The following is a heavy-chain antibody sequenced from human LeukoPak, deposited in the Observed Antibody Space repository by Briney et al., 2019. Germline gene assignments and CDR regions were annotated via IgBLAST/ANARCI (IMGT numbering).Heavy chain of an antibody. Sequence: PGGSLRLSCAASGFSFSSYWMHWVRQPPGKGLVWVSQINTDGSSTNYADAVEGRFTISRDNAKNTLYLRMNSLRAEDTAVYYCVRDLESNYWGQGTLVTVSS. V-gene: IGHV3-74*01. CDR1: GFSFSSYW. CDR2: INTDGSST. CDR3: VRDLESNY. D-gene: IGHD3-10*01. J-gene: IGHJ4*02.